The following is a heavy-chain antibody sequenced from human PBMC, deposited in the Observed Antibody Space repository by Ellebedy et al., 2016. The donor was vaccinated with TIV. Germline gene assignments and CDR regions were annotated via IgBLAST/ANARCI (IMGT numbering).Heavy chain of an antibody. Sequence: GESLKISCVASGFTFKNYWMTWVRQAPGKGLEYVANINPDGSGKFHVDPVKGRFTISRDNAKNSLYLQMDSLRVEDTAVYYCARDPAFGAFDCWGQGTLVTVSS. V-gene: IGHV3-7*01. J-gene: IGHJ4*02. CDR2: INPDGSGK. D-gene: IGHD3-3*01. CDR1: GFTFKNYW. CDR3: ARDPAFGAFDC.